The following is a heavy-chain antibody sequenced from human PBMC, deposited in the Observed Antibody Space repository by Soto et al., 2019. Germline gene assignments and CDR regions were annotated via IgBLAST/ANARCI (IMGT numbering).Heavy chain of an antibody. CDR2: IYYSGST. CDR1: GGSISSGDYY. D-gene: IGHD3-3*01. CDR3: ARAYYGFWSGYHLGMDV. V-gene: IGHV4-30-4*01. J-gene: IGHJ6*02. Sequence: SETLSLTCTVSGGSISSGDYYWGWIRHPPGKGLEWIGYIYYSGSTYYNPSPKSRVTISVDTSKNQFSLKLSSVTAADTAVYYCARAYYGFWSGYHLGMDVWGQGTTVTVSS.